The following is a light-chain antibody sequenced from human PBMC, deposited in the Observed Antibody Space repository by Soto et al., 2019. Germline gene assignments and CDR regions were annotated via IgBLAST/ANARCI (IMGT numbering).Light chain of an antibody. Sequence: DIQLTQSPSFLSASVGDRVTITCRASQDIASYLAWYQQKPGKAPKLLIYAASTLQSGVPSRFSGSGSGTEFTLTISSLQPEDFATYYCQQLNSYPLFGQGTKLEIK. CDR3: QQLNSYPL. CDR1: QDIASY. J-gene: IGKJ2*01. V-gene: IGKV1-9*01. CDR2: AAS.